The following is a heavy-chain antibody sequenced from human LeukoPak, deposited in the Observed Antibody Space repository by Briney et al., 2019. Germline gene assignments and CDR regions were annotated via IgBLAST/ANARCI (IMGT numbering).Heavy chain of an antibody. D-gene: IGHD3-22*01. Sequence: ASVTVSCKASGYTFTNYGISWVRQAPGQGLEWMGWINPHNGNTNYALKLQGRATVTTDTSTSTAYMELRSLRSDDTAVYYCARPDSGGYFLFDSWGQGTLVTVSS. J-gene: IGHJ4*02. V-gene: IGHV1-18*01. CDR2: INPHNGNT. CDR3: ARPDSGGYFLFDS. CDR1: GYTFTNYG.